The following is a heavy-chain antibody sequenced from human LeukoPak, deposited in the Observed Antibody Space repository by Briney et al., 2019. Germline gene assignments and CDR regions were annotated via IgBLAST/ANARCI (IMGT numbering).Heavy chain of an antibody. CDR3: AKEGAYYYDSSGFDAFDI. CDR2: IRYDGSNK. V-gene: IGHV3-30*02. CDR1: GFTFSSYG. Sequence: GGSLRLSCAASGFTFSSYGMHWARQAPGKGLEWVAYIRYDGSNKYYADSVKGRFTISRDNSKNTLYLQMNSLRAEDTAVYYCAKEGAYYYDSSGFDAFDIWGQGTMVTVSS. J-gene: IGHJ3*02. D-gene: IGHD3-22*01.